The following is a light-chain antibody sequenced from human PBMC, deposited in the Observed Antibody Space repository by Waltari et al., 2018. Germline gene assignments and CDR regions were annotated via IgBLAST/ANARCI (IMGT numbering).Light chain of an antibody. V-gene: IGKV1-5*01. CDR2: EAS. Sequence: DIQITQSPPALSASVGDTATINCRTSRSVGGWMAWFQQKPDKAPRLLIYEASSLADGVPSRFSGSGSATEFTLTISGLQPDDFATYYCQQYNDLYSFGRGTKLEI. CDR3: QQYNDLYS. CDR1: RSVGGW. J-gene: IGKJ2*01.